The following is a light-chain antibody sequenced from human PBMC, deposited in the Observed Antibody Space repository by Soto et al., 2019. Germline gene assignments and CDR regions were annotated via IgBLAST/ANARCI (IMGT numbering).Light chain of an antibody. CDR2: KVS. CDR3: MQGTHWPIT. Sequence: DVVMTQSPLSLPVTLGQPASISCRSNQRLVHSDGIAYFSWFQQRPGRSPRRLIYKVSNRDSGVPARFSGSGSGTDFALKISGVEAEDVGVYYCMQGTHWPITFGQGTRLEIK. J-gene: IGKJ5*01. CDR1: QRLVHSDGIAY. V-gene: IGKV2-30*02.